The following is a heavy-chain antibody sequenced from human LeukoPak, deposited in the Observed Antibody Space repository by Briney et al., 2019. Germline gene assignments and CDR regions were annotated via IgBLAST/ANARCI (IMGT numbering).Heavy chain of an antibody. V-gene: IGHV3-64*01. CDR2: ISSNGGST. CDR1: GFTFSSYA. J-gene: IGHJ4*02. Sequence: PGGSLRLSCAASGFTFSSYAMHWVRQAPGKGLEYVSAISSNGGSTYYANSVKGRFTISRDNSKNTLYLQMGSLRAKDMAVYYCARRGGSGSYYEYYFDYWGQGTPVTVSS. CDR3: ARRGGSGSYYEYYFDY. D-gene: IGHD3-10*01.